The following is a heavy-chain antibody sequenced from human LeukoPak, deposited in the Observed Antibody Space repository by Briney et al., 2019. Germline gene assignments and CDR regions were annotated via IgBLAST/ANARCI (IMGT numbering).Heavy chain of an antibody. D-gene: IGHD2-15*01. CDR1: GFTFSSHW. J-gene: IGHJ4*02. CDR2: IKQDGSEK. CDR3: ARDGVDAGIYFDY. Sequence: GRSLRLSCAASGFTFSSHWMSWVRQGPGKGLEWVANIKQDGSEKYYVDSVKGRFTISRDNAKNSLYLQMNSLRAEDTAVYYCARDGVDAGIYFDYWGQGTLVTVSS. V-gene: IGHV3-7*01.